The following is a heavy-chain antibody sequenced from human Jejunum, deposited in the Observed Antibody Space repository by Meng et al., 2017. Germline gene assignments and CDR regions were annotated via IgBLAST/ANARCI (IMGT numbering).Heavy chain of an antibody. J-gene: IGHJ4*02. Sequence: VQLVQSGGEGKTPGASVKVSCKASGYTFSDYYIYWVRQAPGQGLECMGRINPNSGGTNYAQEFQGRVTMTRDTSITTAYMELYRLKFADTAVYYCARDLGAVAGLDSWGQGTLVTVSS. CDR2: INPNSGGT. V-gene: IGHV1-2*06. CDR3: ARDLGAVAGLDS. CDR1: GYTFSDYY. D-gene: IGHD6-19*01.